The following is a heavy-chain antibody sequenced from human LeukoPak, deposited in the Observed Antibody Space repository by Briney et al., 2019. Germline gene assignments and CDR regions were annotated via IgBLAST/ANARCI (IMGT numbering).Heavy chain of an antibody. D-gene: IGHD1-26*01. CDR2: IYPGDSGP. CDR3: GMSGDRVPLQDDVFDV. V-gene: IGHV5-51*01. J-gene: IGHJ3*01. Sequence: GESLKISCKVSGYSFTSYCIGWVRQMPGKGLEWMGIIYPGDSGPTYSPSFQGQVTTSVDKSISTAYLQWSSLQASDTAMYYCGMSGDRVPLQDDVFDVWGQGTMVTVST. CDR1: GYSFTSYC.